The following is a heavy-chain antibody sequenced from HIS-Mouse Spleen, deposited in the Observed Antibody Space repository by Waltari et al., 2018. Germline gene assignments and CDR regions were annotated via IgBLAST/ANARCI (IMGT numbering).Heavy chain of an antibody. CDR2: ISYDGSNK. J-gene: IGHJ4*02. V-gene: IGHV3-30*18. Sequence: QVQLVESVGGVVQPGRSLRLSWAASGFTFISYVTPGVRQAPGKVLEWVAVISYDGSNKYYADSVKGRFTISRDNSKNTLYLQMNSLRAEDTAVYYCAKASSGWLDYWGQGTLVTVSS. CDR3: AKASSGWLDY. D-gene: IGHD6-19*01. CDR1: GFTFISYV.